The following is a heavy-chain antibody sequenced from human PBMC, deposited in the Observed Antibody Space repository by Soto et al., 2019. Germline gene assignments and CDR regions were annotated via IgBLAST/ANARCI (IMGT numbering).Heavy chain of an antibody. D-gene: IGHD5-12*01. CDR1: GFTFSNFA. CDR2: ISSSGTTI. V-gene: IGHV3-48*04. J-gene: IGHJ5*02. CDR3: ARDMVATPNWFDP. Sequence: AGGSLRLSCAASGFTFSNFAMHWVRQAPGRGLEWLSYISSSGTTIYYADSVKGRFTISRDNAKNSLYLQMNSLRAEDTAVYYCARDMVATPNWFDPWGQGTLVTVSS.